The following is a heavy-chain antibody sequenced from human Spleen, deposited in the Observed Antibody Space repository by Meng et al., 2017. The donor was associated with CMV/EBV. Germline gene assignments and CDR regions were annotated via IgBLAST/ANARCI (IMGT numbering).Heavy chain of an antibody. V-gene: IGHV3-21*04. CDR2: ISSSSGYI. CDR3: ARLMVRGASRLDY. J-gene: IGHJ4*02. CDR1: GFTFSSYG. D-gene: IGHD3-10*01. Sequence: GESLKISCAASGFTFSSYGINWVRRAPGKGLEWISSISSSSGYIYYTDSVKGRFTISRDNAKNSLYLQMNSLRAEDTAVYYCARLMVRGASRLDYWGQGTLVTVSS.